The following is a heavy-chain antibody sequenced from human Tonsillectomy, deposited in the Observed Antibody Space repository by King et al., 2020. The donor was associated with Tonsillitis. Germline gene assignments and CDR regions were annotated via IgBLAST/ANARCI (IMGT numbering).Heavy chain of an antibody. CDR1: GFTFSGYA. V-gene: IGHV3-23*04. CDR3: AKDQALILTGPGALDI. Sequence: VQLVESGGGLVQPGGSLRLSCAASGFTFSGYAMNWVRQSPGKGLEWVSVISGAGFGTYYADSVKGRFTISRDNSENTLYLQMNSLRADDTAVYYCAKDQALILTGPGALDIWGQGTMVTVSS. J-gene: IGHJ3*02. D-gene: IGHD3-9*01. CDR2: ISGAGFGT.